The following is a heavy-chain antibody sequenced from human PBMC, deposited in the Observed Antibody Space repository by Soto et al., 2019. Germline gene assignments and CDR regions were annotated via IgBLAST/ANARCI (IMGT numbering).Heavy chain of an antibody. CDR3: ARDGYYYDSSGYYRMGY. J-gene: IGHJ4*02. Sequence: QVPLVQPGAEVKKPGASVKVSCKASGYTFTSYGISWVRQAPGQGLEWMGWISAYNGNTNYAQKLQGRVTMTTDTSTSTAYMELRSLRSDDTAVYCCARDGYYYDSSGYYRMGYWGQGTLVTVSS. V-gene: IGHV1-18*04. CDR1: GYTFTSYG. D-gene: IGHD3-22*01. CDR2: ISAYNGNT.